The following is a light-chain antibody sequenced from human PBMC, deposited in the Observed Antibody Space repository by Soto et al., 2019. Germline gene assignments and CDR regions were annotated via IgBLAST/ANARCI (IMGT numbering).Light chain of an antibody. CDR2: DSD. Sequence: QSVLTQPPSVSAAPGQKVTISCSGSSSNIGKNYVSWYQQLPGTAPKLLIYDSDKRPSGIPDRFSGYKSGTSATLGITGLQTGDEADYYCGNWDNSLNGFVFGTGTKVTVL. CDR3: GNWDNSLNGFV. CDR1: SSNIGKNY. J-gene: IGLJ1*01. V-gene: IGLV1-51*01.